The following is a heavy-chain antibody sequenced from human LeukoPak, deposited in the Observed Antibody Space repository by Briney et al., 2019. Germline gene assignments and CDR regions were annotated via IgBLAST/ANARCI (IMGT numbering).Heavy chain of an antibody. CDR3: ASLSPVVTAIPLIDY. Sequence: PSETLSLTCTVSGGSISSSSYSWGWIRQPPGKGLEWIGSIYYSGSTYYNPSLKSRVTISVDTSKNQFSLKLSSVTAADTAVYYCASLSPVVTAIPLIDYWGQGTLVTVSS. CDR1: GGSISSSSYS. J-gene: IGHJ4*02. V-gene: IGHV4-39*01. CDR2: IYYSGST. D-gene: IGHD2-21*02.